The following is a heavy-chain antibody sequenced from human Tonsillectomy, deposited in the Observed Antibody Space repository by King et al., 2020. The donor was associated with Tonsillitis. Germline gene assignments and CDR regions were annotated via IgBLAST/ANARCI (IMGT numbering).Heavy chain of an antibody. CDR1: GFTFRDSF. V-gene: IGHV3-11*06. CDR2: LSSSSIYT. CDR3: ARGARTYYDIRDARGAAFHT. J-gene: IGHJ3*02. D-gene: IGHD3-3*01. Sequence: VQLVESGGGLVKPGGSLRLSCAASGFTFRDSFMHGIRQAPGKELEWISYLSSSSIYTNYLDSVKGRFNISRDNDQNSLFLQMDSLRVEDTAVYYCARGARTYYDIRDARGAAFHTWGQGTMVTVSP.